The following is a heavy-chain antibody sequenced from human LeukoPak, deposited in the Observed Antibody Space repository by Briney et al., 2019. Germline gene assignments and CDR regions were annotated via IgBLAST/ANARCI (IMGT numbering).Heavy chain of an antibody. J-gene: IGHJ4*02. CDR1: GNTFKNYG. Sequence: GGPLSLFCAISGNTFKNYGMMGARQAPGRGGVFGADIRQCGGGKNYADSVKGRFTISRDNPKNPLYLQMNSLRAEDTAVYFCAKRGVVIRVILVGFHKEAYYFDSWGQGALVTVSS. V-gene: IGHV3-23*01. D-gene: IGHD2-21*01. CDR3: AKRGVVIRVILVGFHKEAYYFDS. CDR2: IRQCGGGK.